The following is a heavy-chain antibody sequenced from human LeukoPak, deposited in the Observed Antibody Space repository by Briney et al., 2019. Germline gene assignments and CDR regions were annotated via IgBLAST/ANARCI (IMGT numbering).Heavy chain of an antibody. CDR1: GYTFTSYG. CDR3: ARVLRYFDWLPNVYYYYMDV. D-gene: IGHD3-9*01. CDR2: ISAYNGNT. V-gene: IGHV1-18*01. J-gene: IGHJ6*03. Sequence: ASVKVSCKASGYTFTSYGISWVRQAPGQGLEWMGWISAYNGNTNYAQKLQGRVTMTTDTSTSTAYMELRSLRSDDTAVYYCARVLRYFDWLPNVYYYYMDVWGKGTTVTVSS.